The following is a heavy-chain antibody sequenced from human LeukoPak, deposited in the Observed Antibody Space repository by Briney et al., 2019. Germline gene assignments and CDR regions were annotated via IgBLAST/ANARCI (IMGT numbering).Heavy chain of an antibody. V-gene: IGHV3-23*01. CDR1: GFTFSSYA. CDR3: ARDQFWSGFLNY. Sequence: PGGSLRLSCAASGFTFSSYAMNWVRQAPGKGLEWVSSISGRGGSTYYADSVKGRFTISRDNSKNTLYLQMNSLRAEDTAVYYCARDQFWSGFLNYWGQGTLVTVSS. D-gene: IGHD3-3*01. CDR2: ISGRGGST. J-gene: IGHJ4*02.